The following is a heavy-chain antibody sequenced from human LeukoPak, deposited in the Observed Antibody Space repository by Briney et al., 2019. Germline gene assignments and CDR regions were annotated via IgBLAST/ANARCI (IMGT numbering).Heavy chain of an antibody. CDR3: ARSGSGYSYGSAENFDY. D-gene: IGHD5-18*01. J-gene: IGHJ4*02. CDR2: IYYSGST. V-gene: IGHV4-59*01. Sequence: SETLSLTCTVSGGSISSYYWSWIRQPPGKGLEWIGYIYYSGSTNYNPSLKSRVTISVDTSKNQFSLKLSSVTAADTAVYYCARSGSGYSYGSAENFDYWAREPWSPSPQ. CDR1: GGSISSYY.